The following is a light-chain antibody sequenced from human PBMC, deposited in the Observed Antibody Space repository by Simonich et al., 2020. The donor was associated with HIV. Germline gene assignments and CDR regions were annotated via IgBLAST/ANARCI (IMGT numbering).Light chain of an antibody. CDR3: QQYNNWPPGYT. V-gene: IGKV3-15*01. CDR1: QSVSSN. J-gene: IGKJ2*01. CDR2: GAS. Sequence: EIVMTQSPATLSVSPGERATLSCRASQSVSSNLAWYQQKHVLAPRLLIYGASSRATGVPARFSCSGSGTEFTLTISSMQSEDFAIYYCQQYNNWPPGYTFGQGTKLEIK.